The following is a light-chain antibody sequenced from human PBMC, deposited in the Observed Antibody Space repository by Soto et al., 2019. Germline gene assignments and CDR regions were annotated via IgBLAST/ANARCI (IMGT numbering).Light chain of an antibody. CDR2: DVS. Sequence: QSLMTQPASVSGSPGQSITISCPGTSNDFGGYNYVSWYQQHPGKAPKLMIYDVSNRPSGVSNRFSGSKSGNTDYLTISGLQAEDEADYFCSAYTSSSTLDVFGTGTKVTVL. J-gene: IGLJ1*01. V-gene: IGLV2-14*01. CDR3: SAYTSSSTLDV. CDR1: SNDFGGYNY.